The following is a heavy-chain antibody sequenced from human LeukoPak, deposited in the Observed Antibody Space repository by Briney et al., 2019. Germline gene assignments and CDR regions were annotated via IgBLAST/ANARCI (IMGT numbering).Heavy chain of an antibody. CDR3: ARGVRIAVADPHLDY. V-gene: IGHV4-34*01. CDR1: GGSFSGYH. Sequence: SETLFLTCGVYGGSFSGYHWNWIRQPPGEGLEWIGEINHSGSTNYNPSLKSRVTISVDTSKKQFSLRLSSVTAADTAVYFCARGVRIAVADPHLDYWGQGTLVTVSS. CDR2: INHSGST. J-gene: IGHJ4*02. D-gene: IGHD6-19*01.